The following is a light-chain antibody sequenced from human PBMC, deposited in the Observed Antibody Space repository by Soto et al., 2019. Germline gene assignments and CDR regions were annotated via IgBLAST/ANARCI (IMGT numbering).Light chain of an antibody. Sequence: DIQMTQSPSTLSASVGDRVTVTCRASQNIRTWLAWYQQRPGKAPNLLIYRASSLERGVPSRFSGSGSGTEFTLTISSLQPDDFATYYFQQYSSYSWTFGQGTKVEIK. CDR2: RAS. J-gene: IGKJ1*01. CDR3: QQYSSYSWT. V-gene: IGKV1-5*03. CDR1: QNIRTW.